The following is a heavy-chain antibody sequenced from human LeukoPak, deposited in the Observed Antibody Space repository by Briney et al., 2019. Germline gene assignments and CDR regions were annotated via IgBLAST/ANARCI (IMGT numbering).Heavy chain of an antibody. V-gene: IGHV1-18*01. Sequence: ASVKVSCKASGYTFTSYGISWVRQAPGQGLEWMGWISAYNGNTNYAQKLQGRVTMTTDTSTSTAYMELRSLRSDDTAVYYCARTPVYRSSWTPWGDYWGQGTLVTVSS. CDR3: ARTPVYRSSWTPWGDY. D-gene: IGHD6-13*01. J-gene: IGHJ4*02. CDR2: ISAYNGNT. CDR1: GYTFTSYG.